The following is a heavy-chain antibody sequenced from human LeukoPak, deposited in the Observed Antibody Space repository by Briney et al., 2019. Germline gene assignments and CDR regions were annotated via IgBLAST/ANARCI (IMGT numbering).Heavy chain of an antibody. CDR2: ISYDGSNK. Sequence: PGRSLRLSCAASGFTFSSYGMHWVRQAPGKGLEWVAVISYDGSNKYYADSVKGRFTISRDNSKNTLYLQMNSLRAEDTAVYYCATDLALRYFDWLSSDAFDIWGQGTMVTVSS. V-gene: IGHV3-30*03. D-gene: IGHD3-9*01. CDR1: GFTFSSYG. J-gene: IGHJ3*02. CDR3: ATDLALRYFDWLSSDAFDI.